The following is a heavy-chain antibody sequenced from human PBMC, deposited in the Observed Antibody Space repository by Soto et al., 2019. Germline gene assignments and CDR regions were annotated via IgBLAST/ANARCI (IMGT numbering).Heavy chain of an antibody. CDR2: ISGSGGST. V-gene: IGHV3-23*01. D-gene: IGHD6-19*01. CDR1: GFTFSSYA. CDR3: AKDVEQWLDLGGLIDY. J-gene: IGHJ4*02. Sequence: GGSLRLSCAASGFTFSSYAMSWVRQAPGKGLEWVSAISGSGGSTYYADSVKGRFTISRDNSKNTLYLQMNSLRAEDTAVYYCAKDVEQWLDLGGLIDYWGQGTLVTVSS.